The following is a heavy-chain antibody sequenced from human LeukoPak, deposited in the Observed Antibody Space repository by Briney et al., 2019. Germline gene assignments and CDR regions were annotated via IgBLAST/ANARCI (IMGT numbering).Heavy chain of an antibody. CDR1: GGSISSYY. Sequence: SETLSLTCTVSGGSISSYYWSWIRQPAGKGLEWIGRIYTSGSTNYNPSLKSRVTMSVDTSKNQFSLKLSSVTAADTAVYYCARDPKQYYYDSSGYLYWGQGTLVTVSS. D-gene: IGHD3-22*01. CDR2: IYTSGST. J-gene: IGHJ4*02. V-gene: IGHV4-4*07. CDR3: ARDPKQYYYDSSGYLY.